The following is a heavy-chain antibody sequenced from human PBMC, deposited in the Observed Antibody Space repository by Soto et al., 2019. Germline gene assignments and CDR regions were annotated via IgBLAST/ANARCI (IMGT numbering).Heavy chain of an antibody. Sequence: TXGSLRLSCSAAGFTFSSYAMHWVRQAPGKGLEWVAVISYDGSNKYYADSVKGRFTISRDNSKNTLYLQMNSLRAEDTAVYYCAREELYSNYGVFDSWGQGTLVTVSS. D-gene: IGHD4-4*01. J-gene: IGHJ4*02. CDR3: AREELYSNYGVFDS. V-gene: IGHV3-30-3*01. CDR2: ISYDGSNK. CDR1: GFTFSSYA.